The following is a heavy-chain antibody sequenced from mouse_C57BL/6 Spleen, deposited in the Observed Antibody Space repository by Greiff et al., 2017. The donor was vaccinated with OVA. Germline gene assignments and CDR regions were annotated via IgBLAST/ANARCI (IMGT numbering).Heavy chain of an antibody. D-gene: IGHD2-4*01. J-gene: IGHJ3*01. CDR2: ISSGSSTI. V-gene: IGHV5-17*01. CDR3: ARPRDYDDWFAY. CDR1: GFTFSDYG. Sequence: EVKLMESGGGLVKPGGSLKLSCAASGFTFSDYGMHWVRQAPEKGLEWVAYISSGSSTIYYADTVKGRFTISRDNAKNTLFLQMTSLRSEDTAMYYCARPRDYDDWFAYWGQGTLVTVSA.